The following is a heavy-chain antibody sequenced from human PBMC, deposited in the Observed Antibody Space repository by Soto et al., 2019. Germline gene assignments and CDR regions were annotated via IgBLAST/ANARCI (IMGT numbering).Heavy chain of an antibody. D-gene: IGHD6-13*01. CDR3: ARPGGSGWFFFYS. CDR1: GESISGTIYY. V-gene: IGHV4-39*02. CDR2: IYYSGST. Sequence: SETLSLTCIVSGESISGTIYYWGWLRQPPGKGLEWIGSIYYSGSTYYNPSLKSRVTISVDTSKNHFSLKLTSVTAADTAVYYCARPGGSGWFFFYSCGRGSQVTGSA. J-gene: IGHJ5*02.